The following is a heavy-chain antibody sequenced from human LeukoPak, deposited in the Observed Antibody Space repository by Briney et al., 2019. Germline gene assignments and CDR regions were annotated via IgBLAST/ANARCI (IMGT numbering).Heavy chain of an antibody. Sequence: PGGSLRLSCAASGFTFSSYAMHWVRQAPGKGLEWVAVISYDGSNKYYADSVKGRFTISRDNSKNTLCLQMNSLRAEDTAVYYCARGVSSGWYEYWGQGTLVTVSS. CDR2: ISYDGSNK. CDR3: ARGVSSGWYEY. CDR1: GFTFSSYA. J-gene: IGHJ4*02. V-gene: IGHV3-30-3*01. D-gene: IGHD6-19*01.